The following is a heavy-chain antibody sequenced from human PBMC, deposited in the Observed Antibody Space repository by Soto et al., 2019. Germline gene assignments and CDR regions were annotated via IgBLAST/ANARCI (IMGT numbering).Heavy chain of an antibody. Sequence: GGSLRLSCAASGFTFSSYGMHWVRQAPGKGLEWVAVIWYDGSNKYYADSVKGRFTISRDNSKNTLYLQMNSLRAEDTAVYYCARGDYAEYSGMDAWGLEATVPVS. D-gene: IGHD2-21*01. CDR1: GFTFSSYG. CDR2: IWYDGSNK. J-gene: IGHJ6*02. CDR3: ARGDYAEYSGMDA. V-gene: IGHV3-33*01.